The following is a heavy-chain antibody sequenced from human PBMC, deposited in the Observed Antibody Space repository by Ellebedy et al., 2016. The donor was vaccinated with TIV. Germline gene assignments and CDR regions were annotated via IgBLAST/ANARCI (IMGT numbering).Heavy chain of an antibody. J-gene: IGHJ4*01. CDR2: INGDGGFT. CDR3: STLSDTGY. V-gene: IGHV3-74*01. CDR1: GFTFSRHW. D-gene: IGHD2-21*02. Sequence: GESLKISCAASGFTFSRHWMHWIRQAPGKGLVWLSRINGDGGFTSHADFLKGRFNISRDNAKNTLYLQMKSLKAEDTAMYYCSTLSDTGYWGHGTLVTVSS.